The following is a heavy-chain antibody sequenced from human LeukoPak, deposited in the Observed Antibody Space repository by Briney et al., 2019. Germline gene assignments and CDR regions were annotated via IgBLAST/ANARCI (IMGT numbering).Heavy chain of an antibody. CDR3: ARDTGGGYSCYDC. D-gene: IGHD5-18*01. CDR1: GFTFSSYW. J-gene: IGHJ4*02. CDR2: IKQDGSEK. Sequence: VGSLRLSCAASGFTFSSYWMTWSRQAPGKGLGWVANIKQDGSEKYYVDSVKGRFTISRDNAKNSLYLQMNSLRAEDTAVYYCARDTGGGYSCYDCWGQGTLVTVSS. V-gene: IGHV3-7*01.